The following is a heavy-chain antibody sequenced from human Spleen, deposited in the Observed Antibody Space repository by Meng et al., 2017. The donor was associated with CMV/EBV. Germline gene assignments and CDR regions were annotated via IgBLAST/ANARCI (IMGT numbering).Heavy chain of an antibody. CDR1: GFTFDDYA. CDR2: IRSKPYGGTT. CDR3: TLRFLEWLSNQPSDFDY. J-gene: IGHJ4*02. Sequence: GGSLRLSCRASGFTFDDYAMSWVRQAPGKGLEWVGFIRSKPYGGTTDYAASVKGRFTISRDDSKNIAYLQMNSLKTEDTAVYYCTLRFLEWLSNQPSDFDYWGQGTLVTVSS. V-gene: IGHV3-49*04. D-gene: IGHD3-3*01.